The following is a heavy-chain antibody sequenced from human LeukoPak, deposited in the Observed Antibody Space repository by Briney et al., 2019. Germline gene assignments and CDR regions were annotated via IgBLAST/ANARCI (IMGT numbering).Heavy chain of an antibody. V-gene: IGHV3-30-3*01. CDR3: AREAAGDPSSSRLDY. CDR1: GFTLSSYA. CDR2: ISYDGSNK. J-gene: IGHJ4*02. Sequence: PGGSLRLSCAASGFTLSSYAMHWVRQAPGKGLGWVAVISYDGSNKYYADSVKGRFTISRDNSKNTLYLQRNSLRAEDTAVYYCAREAAGDPSSSRLDYWGQGTLVTVSS. D-gene: IGHD7-27*01.